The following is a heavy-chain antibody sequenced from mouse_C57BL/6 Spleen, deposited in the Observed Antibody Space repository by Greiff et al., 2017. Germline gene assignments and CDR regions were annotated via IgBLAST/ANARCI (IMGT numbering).Heavy chain of an antibody. J-gene: IGHJ4*01. D-gene: IGHD3-1*01. Sequence: VQLQQPGAELVMPGASVKLSCKASGYTFTSYWMHWVKQRPGQGLEWIGEIDPSDSYTNYNQKFKGKSTLTVDKSSSTAYMQLSSLTSEDSAVXYCARGGYEGLYAMDYWGQGTSVTVSS. CDR1: GYTFTSYW. V-gene: IGHV1-69*01. CDR3: ARGGYEGLYAMDY. CDR2: IDPSDSYT.